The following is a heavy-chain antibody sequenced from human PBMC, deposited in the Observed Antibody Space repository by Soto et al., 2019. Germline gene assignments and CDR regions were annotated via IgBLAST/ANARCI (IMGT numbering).Heavy chain of an antibody. CDR3: ARDRGRYLSGVNGYLFDS. Sequence: QVQLVESGGGVVQPGRSLRLSCVPSGFTCSTYAMHWVRQAPGKGLEWGAIISYDGTNQYYADSVKGRFTISRDNSKNTLYLQMNNRRVEDTALYYGARDRGRYLSGVNGYLFDSWGQGALVTVHS. D-gene: IGHD2-15*01. CDR2: ISYDGTNQ. CDR1: GFTCSTYA. J-gene: IGHJ4*02. V-gene: IGHV3-30*01.